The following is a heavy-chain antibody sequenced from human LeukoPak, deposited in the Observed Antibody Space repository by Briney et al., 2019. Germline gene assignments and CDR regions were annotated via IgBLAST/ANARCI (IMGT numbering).Heavy chain of an antibody. J-gene: IGHJ4*02. D-gene: IGHD3-10*01. CDR1: GYTFTSYY. CDR2: INPSGGST. V-gene: IGHV1-46*01. Sequence: ASVKVSCKASGYTFTSYYMHWVRQAPGQGLEWMGIINPSGGSTNYAQKLQGRVTMTTDTSTSTAYMELRSLRSDDTAVYYCARGDYYGSGTYYKKTVDYWGQGTLVTVSS. CDR3: ARGDYYGSGTYYKKTVDY.